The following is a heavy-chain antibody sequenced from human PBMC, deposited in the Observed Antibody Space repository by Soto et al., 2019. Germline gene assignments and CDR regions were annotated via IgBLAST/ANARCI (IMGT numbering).Heavy chain of an antibody. V-gene: IGHV4-61*01. Sequence: SETLSLTCTVSGGSVSSGSYYWSWIRQPPGKGLEWIGYIYYSGSTNYNPSLKSRVTISVDTSKDQFSLKLSSVTAADTAVYYCARIGLRSDYFDYWGQGTLVTVSS. CDR3: ARIGLRSDYFDY. CDR2: IYYSGST. CDR1: GGSVSSGSYY. D-gene: IGHD2-8*01. J-gene: IGHJ4*02.